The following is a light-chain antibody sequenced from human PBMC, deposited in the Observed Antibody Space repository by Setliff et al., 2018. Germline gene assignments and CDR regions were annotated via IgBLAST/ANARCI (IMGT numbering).Light chain of an antibody. Sequence: QSALTQPAAVSGSPGQSIAISCAGTSSDVGGYNYVSWYQQHPGKAPKLLIYEVTKRPSGVSDRFSGSKSGTTASLTISGLQTEDEADYYCNAYTSGSTYVFGTGTKVTVL. CDR1: SSDVGGYNY. J-gene: IGLJ1*01. CDR3: NAYTSGSTYV. V-gene: IGLV2-14*03. CDR2: EVT.